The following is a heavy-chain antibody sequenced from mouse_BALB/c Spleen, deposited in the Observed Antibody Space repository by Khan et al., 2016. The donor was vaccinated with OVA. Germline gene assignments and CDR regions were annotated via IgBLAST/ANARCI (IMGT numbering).Heavy chain of an antibody. J-gene: IGHJ3*01. CDR2: IYPFNAAT. CDR3: APVGTYYVSFVY. Sequence: VQLKQSGPEVIKPGASVKLSCKASGYTFTSYVMHWVKQKPGQGLEWIGYIYPFNAATHYNEKFNGKVTLTSDKSSSTVYMELSSLTSEDSAVYYRAPVGTYYVSFVYWGQGTLVTVSA. CDR1: GYTFTSYV. V-gene: IGHV1S136*01. D-gene: IGHD1-1*01.